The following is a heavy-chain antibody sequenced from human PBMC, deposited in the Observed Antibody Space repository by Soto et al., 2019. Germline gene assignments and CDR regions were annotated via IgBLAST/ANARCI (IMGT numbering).Heavy chain of an antibody. V-gene: IGHV4-39*01. D-gene: IGHD4-17*01. J-gene: IGHJ4*02. CDR2: IYYSGST. CDR1: GGSISSSSYY. Sequence: QLQLQESGPGLVKPSETLSLTCTVSGGSISSSSYYWGWIRQPPGKGLEWIGSIYYSGSTYYNPSLKIRVTISVDTSKTQFSLKLSSVTAADTAVYYCARPDYGGNFALLWGQGTLVTVSS. CDR3: ARPDYGGNFALL.